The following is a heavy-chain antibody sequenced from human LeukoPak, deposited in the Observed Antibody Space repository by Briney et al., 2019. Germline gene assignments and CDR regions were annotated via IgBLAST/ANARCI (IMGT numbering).Heavy chain of an antibody. CDR2: ISAYNGNT. CDR1: GYAFTTYG. J-gene: IGHJ4*02. CDR3: ARTEGVGSTFDY. D-gene: IGHD1-26*01. Sequence: ASVTVSCTASGYAFTTYGISWVRQAPGQGLEWLGWISAYNGNTNYAQKLQGRVTMTTDTSTSTAYMELRSLRSDDTAVYYCARTEGVGSTFDYWGQGTLVTVSS. V-gene: IGHV1-18*01.